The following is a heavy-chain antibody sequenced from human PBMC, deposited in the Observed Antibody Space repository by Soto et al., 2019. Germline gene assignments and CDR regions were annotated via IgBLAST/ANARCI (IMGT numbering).Heavy chain of an antibody. CDR1: GGSISSGGYY. J-gene: IGHJ6*02. D-gene: IGHD2-15*01. V-gene: IGHV4-31*03. Sequence: SETLSLTCTVSGGSISSGGYYWSWIRQHPGKGLEWIGYIYYSGSTYYNPSLKSRVTISVDTSKNQFSLKLSSVTAADTAVYYGARGGGYCSGGSCYGLYYGMDVWGQGTTVT. CDR3: ARGGGYCSGGSCYGLYYGMDV. CDR2: IYYSGST.